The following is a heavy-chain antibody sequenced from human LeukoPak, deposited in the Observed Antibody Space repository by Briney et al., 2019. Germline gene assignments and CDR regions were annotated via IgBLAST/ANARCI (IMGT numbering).Heavy chain of an antibody. V-gene: IGHV1-2*02. D-gene: IGHD6-13*01. Sequence: ASVKVSCKASGYTFTCYYMHWVRQAPGQGLEWMGWINPNSGGTNYAQKFQGRVTMTRDTSISTAYMELSRLRSDDTAVYYCARAGSGRQQLAIDYWGQGTLVTVSS. J-gene: IGHJ4*02. CDR3: ARAGSGRQQLAIDY. CDR1: GYTFTCYY. CDR2: INPNSGGT.